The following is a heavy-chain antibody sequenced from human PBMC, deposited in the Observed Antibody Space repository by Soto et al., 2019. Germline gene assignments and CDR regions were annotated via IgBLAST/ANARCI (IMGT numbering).Heavy chain of an antibody. D-gene: IGHD5-12*01. J-gene: IGHJ4*02. V-gene: IGHV4-59*01. CDR3: ARDVGVATTDY. Sequence: SETLSLTCTVPGGSISSYYWSWIRQPPGKGLEWIGYIYYSGSTNYNPSLKSRVTISVDTSKNQFSLKLSSVTAADTAVYYCARDVGVATTDYWGQGTLVTVSS. CDR2: IYYSGST. CDR1: GGSISSYY.